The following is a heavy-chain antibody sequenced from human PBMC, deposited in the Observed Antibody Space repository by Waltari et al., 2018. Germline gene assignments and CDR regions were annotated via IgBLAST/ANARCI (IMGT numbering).Heavy chain of an antibody. CDR1: GFTFSSYG. D-gene: IGHD3-3*01. V-gene: IGHV3-33*01. Sequence: QVQLVESGGGVVQPGRSLRLSCAASGFTFSSYGMHWVRQAPGMGLEWVAVIWYDGSNKYYADSVKGRFTISRDNSKNTLYLQMNSLRAEDTAVYYCARDRNALRFLEVGDYYYGMDVWGQGTTVTVSS. CDR3: ARDRNALRFLEVGDYYYGMDV. CDR2: IWYDGSNK. J-gene: IGHJ6*02.